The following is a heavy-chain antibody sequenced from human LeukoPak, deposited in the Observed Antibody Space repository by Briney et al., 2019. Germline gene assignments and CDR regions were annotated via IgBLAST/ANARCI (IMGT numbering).Heavy chain of an antibody. D-gene: IGHD3-10*01. CDR2: ISSSSSYI. CDR3: ARDQSSFGELSSYYFDY. CDR1: GFTFSSYS. V-gene: IGHV3-21*01. Sequence: PGGSLRLSCAASGFTFSSYSMNWVRQAPGKGPEWVSSISSSSSYIYYADSVKGRFTISRDNAKNSLYLQMNSLRAEDTAVYYCARDQSSFGELSSYYFDYWGQGTLVTVSS. J-gene: IGHJ4*02.